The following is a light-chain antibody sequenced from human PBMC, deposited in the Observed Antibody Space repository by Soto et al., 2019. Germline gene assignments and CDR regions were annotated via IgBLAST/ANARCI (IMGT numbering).Light chain of an antibody. CDR1: QSISNW. J-gene: IGKJ1*01. Sequence: DIQMTQSPSTLSASVGDTVTITCRASQSISNWLAWYQQKPGKAPKLLIYDASSLESGVPSRFSGSGSGTEFTLTISSLQPDDFATYYCQQYNSYSMTFGQGTKVDI. CDR3: QQYNSYSMT. V-gene: IGKV1-5*01. CDR2: DAS.